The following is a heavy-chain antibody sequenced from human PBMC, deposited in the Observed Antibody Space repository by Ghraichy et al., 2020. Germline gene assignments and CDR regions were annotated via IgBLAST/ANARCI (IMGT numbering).Heavy chain of an antibody. CDR2: ISETSKSI. Sequence: GGSLRLSCAASGFIFSSYSMHWVRQDVGKGLEWVASISETSKSIYYADSVRGRFTISRDNAQNSVYLQMNSLTVEDTAVYYCANSAAGGNNVSEYWGQGTPVTVSS. CDR1: GFIFSSYS. CDR3: ANSAAGGNNVSEY. J-gene: IGHJ4*02. V-gene: IGHV3-21*01. D-gene: IGHD2/OR15-2a*01.